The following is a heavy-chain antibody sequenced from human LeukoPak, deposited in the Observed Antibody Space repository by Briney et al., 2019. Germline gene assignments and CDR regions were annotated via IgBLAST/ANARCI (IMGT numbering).Heavy chain of an antibody. CDR2: INPSGGST. CDR3: ARDGPANWFDP. CDR1: GYAFTSYY. J-gene: IGHJ5*02. Sequence: ASVKVSCKASGYAFTSYYMHWVRQAPGQGLEWMGIINPSGGSTSYAQKFQGRVTMTRDTSKNQFSLKLSSVTAADTAVYYCARDGPANWFDPWGQGTLVTVSS. V-gene: IGHV1-46*01.